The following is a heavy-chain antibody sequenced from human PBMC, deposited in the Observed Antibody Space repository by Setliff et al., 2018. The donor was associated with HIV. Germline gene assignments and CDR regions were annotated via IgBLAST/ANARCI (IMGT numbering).Heavy chain of an antibody. CDR2: IYHSGST. V-gene: IGHV4-38-2*01. J-gene: IGHJ3*02. CDR1: GYSISSGYY. D-gene: IGHD4-17*01. Sequence: SETLSLTCAVSGYSISSGYYWGWIRQPPGKGLEWIGSIYHSGSTYYNPSLKSRVTISVDTSKNQFSLKLSSVTAADTAGYYCARGGYGGNFDAFDIWGQGTMVTVSS. CDR3: ARGGYGGNFDAFDI.